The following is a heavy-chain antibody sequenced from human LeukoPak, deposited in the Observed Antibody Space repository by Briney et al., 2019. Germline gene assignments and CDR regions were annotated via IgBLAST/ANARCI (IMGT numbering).Heavy chain of an antibody. CDR1: GFTFSSYA. Sequence: GGSLRLSCAASGFTFSSYAMHWVRQAPGKGLEWVSAISGSGGSTYYADSVKGRFTISRDNSKNTLYLQMNSLRAEDTAVYYCAKERWFGELSARVLFDYWGQGTLVIVSS. V-gene: IGHV3-23*01. D-gene: IGHD3-10*01. CDR3: AKERWFGELSARVLFDY. CDR2: ISGSGGST. J-gene: IGHJ4*02.